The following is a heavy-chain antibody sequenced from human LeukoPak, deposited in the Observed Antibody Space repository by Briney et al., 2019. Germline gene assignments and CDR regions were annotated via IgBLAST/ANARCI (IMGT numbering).Heavy chain of an antibody. CDR1: GFIFSNYA. J-gene: IGHJ4*02. Sequence: GGTLRLSCAASGFIFSNYAMTWVRQAPGKGLEWVSSITSGGGTTHYADSVKGRFTISRDNSKNTLYLQMNSLRAEDTAVYYCAKRIQSAMATGYWGQGTLVTVSS. CDR2: ITSGGGTT. V-gene: IGHV3-23*01. CDR3: AKRIQSAMATGY. D-gene: IGHD5-18*01.